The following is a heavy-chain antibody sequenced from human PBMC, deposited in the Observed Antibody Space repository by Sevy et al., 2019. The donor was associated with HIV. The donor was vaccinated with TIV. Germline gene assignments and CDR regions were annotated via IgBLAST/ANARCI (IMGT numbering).Heavy chain of an antibody. Sequence: GGSLRLACTVSGFTVSSNFISWVRQAPGQGLEWVACISNSSSYIYYVDSVKGRFTISRDNAKNSLYLQMNSLRAEDTAVYYCASEKEQLVLWPYYGMDVWGQGTTVTVSS. D-gene: IGHD6-13*01. V-gene: IGHV3-21*01. CDR2: ISNSSSYI. J-gene: IGHJ6*02. CDR1: GFTVSSNF. CDR3: ASEKEQLVLWPYYGMDV.